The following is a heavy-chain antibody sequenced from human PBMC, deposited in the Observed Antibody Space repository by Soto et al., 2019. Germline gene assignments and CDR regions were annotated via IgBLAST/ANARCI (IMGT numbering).Heavy chain of an antibody. D-gene: IGHD2-21*02. Sequence: SETLSLTCAVYGGPFSGYYWSWFRQTPEKGLEWIGEINDSGYSNNNPSLKSRVILSENTSKNQFSLKLNSVTAADTAVYYCARGRGYLIMESPAIDVYDIWGQGTKVT. J-gene: IGHJ3*02. CDR2: INDSGYS. V-gene: IGHV4-34*01. CDR1: GGPFSGYY. CDR3: ARGRGYLIMESPAIDVYDI.